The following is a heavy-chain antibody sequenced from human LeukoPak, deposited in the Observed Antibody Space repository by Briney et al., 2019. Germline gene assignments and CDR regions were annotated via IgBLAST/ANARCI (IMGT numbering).Heavy chain of an antibody. CDR1: GGSISSYY. J-gene: IGHJ4*02. D-gene: IGHD3-3*02. V-gene: IGHV4-34*01. CDR3: AGGQGAMHLDY. Sequence: PSETLSLTCTVSGGSISSYYWSWIRQPPGKGLEWIGEINHSGSTNYNPSLKSRVTISVDTSKNQSSLKLSSVTAADTAVYYCAGGQGAMHLDYRGQGTLVTVSS. CDR2: INHSGST.